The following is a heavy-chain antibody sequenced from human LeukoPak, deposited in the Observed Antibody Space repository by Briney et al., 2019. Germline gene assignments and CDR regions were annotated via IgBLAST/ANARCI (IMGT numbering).Heavy chain of an antibody. D-gene: IGHD3-22*01. V-gene: IGHV1-18*01. J-gene: IGHJ5*02. CDR1: GYSFGSYG. CDR3: ARASSGYNPRGWFDP. CDR2: ISAYNGNT. Sequence: ASVKVSCKASGYSFGSYGIGWVRQAPGQGLEWMGWISAYNGNTDYAQNLQGRLTMTTDTSTSTAYMDLKSLRSDDTAVYYCARASSGYNPRGWFDPWGQRTLVTVSS.